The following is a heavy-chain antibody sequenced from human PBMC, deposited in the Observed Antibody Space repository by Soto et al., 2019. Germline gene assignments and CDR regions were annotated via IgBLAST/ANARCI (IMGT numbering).Heavy chain of an antibody. CDR1: GFTFSSYA. CDR3: AKFRSRVVVAATYLDY. V-gene: IGHV3-23*01. CDR2: ISGSGGST. D-gene: IGHD2-15*01. J-gene: IGHJ4*02. Sequence: GGSLRLSCAASGFTFSSYAMSWVRQAPGKGLEWVSAISGSGGSTYYADSVKGRFTISRDNSKNTLYLQMNSLRAEDTAVYYCAKFRSRVVVAATYLDYWGQGTLVTVSS.